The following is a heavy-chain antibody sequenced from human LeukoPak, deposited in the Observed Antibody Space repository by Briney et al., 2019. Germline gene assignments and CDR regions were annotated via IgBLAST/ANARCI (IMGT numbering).Heavy chain of an antibody. D-gene: IGHD1-26*01. J-gene: IGHJ4*02. V-gene: IGHV3-48*02. CDR3: ASGPLGWSDY. CDR2: ISRSGTT. Sequence: GDPVTHFRAPSGLHLHYYGLQGLRQAPGKGLEWTSFISRSGTTSYADSVKGRFTISRDNGKNSLYLQMNSLRDEDTAVYYCASGPLGWSDYWGQGALVTVSS. CDR1: GLHLHYYG.